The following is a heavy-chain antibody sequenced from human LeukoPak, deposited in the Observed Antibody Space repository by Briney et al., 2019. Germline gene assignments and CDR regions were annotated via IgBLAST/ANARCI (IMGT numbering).Heavy chain of an antibody. CDR1: EFTVNNNY. D-gene: IGHD1-26*01. CDR3: ARDGLDSAGPVAFDI. Sequence: GGSLRLSCVAPEFTVNNNYMSWVRQAPGKGLEWVSIIHIDGETFYADSVKGRFTLSRDNSKNTLYLQMNSLRFEDTAVYYCARDGLDSAGPVAFDIWGQGTMVTVSS. J-gene: IGHJ3*02. CDR2: IHIDGET. V-gene: IGHV3-66*01.